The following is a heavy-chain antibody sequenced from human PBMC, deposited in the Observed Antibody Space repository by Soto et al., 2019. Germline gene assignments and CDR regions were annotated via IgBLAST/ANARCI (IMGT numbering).Heavy chain of an antibody. Sequence: SLRLSCAASGFTFSSYAMHWVRQAPGKGLEWVAVISYDGSNKYYADSVKGRFTISRDNSKNTLYLQMNSLRAEDTAVYYCARERGWRSSYRDYYYYGMDVWGQGTTVTVYS. V-gene: IGHV3-30-3*01. J-gene: IGHJ6*02. CDR1: GFTFSSYA. CDR3: ARERGWRSSYRDYYYYGMDV. D-gene: IGHD6-6*01. CDR2: ISYDGSNK.